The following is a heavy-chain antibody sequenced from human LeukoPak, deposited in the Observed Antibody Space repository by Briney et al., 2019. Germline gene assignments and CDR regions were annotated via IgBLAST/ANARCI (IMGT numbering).Heavy chain of an antibody. Sequence: SETLSLTCTVSGGSISSSSYYWGWIRQPPGKGLEWIGSIYYSGSTYYNPSLKSRVTISVDTSKNQFSLKLSSVTAADTAVYYCARANLGRVDFDYWGQGTLVTVSS. CDR3: ARANLGRVDFDY. CDR2: IYYSGST. CDR1: GGSISSSSYY. V-gene: IGHV4-39*07. J-gene: IGHJ4*02. D-gene: IGHD1-26*01.